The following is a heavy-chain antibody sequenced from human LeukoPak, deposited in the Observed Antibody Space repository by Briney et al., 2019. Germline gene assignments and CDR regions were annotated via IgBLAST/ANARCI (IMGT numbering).Heavy chain of an antibody. J-gene: IGHJ4*02. V-gene: IGHV4-59*08. D-gene: IGHD7-27*01. Sequence: SETLSLTCTVSGGSISSYYWSWIRQPPGKGLEWIGYIYYSGSTNYNPSLKSRVTISVDTSKNQFSLKLSSVTAADTVVYYCARFSPRAMGNYLDFWGQGTLVTVSS. CDR1: GGSISSYY. CDR2: IYYSGST. CDR3: ARFSPRAMGNYLDF.